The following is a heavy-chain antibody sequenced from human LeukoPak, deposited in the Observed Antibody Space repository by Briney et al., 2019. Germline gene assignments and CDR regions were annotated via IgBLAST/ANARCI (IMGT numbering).Heavy chain of an antibody. CDR1: GFTFDDYA. V-gene: IGHV3-15*01. CDR2: IKSKTDGGTT. D-gene: IGHD3-3*01. J-gene: IGHJ4*02. CDR3: TSRITIFGVVIKQDY. Sequence: GGSLRLSCAASGFTFDDYAMHWVRHAPGKGLEWVGRIKSKTDGGTTDYAAPVKGRFTISRDDSKNTLHLQMNSLKTEDTAVYYCTSRITIFGVVIKQDYWGQGTLVTVSS.